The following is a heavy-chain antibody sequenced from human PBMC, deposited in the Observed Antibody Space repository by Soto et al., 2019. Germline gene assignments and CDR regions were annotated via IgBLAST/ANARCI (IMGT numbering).Heavy chain of an antibody. CDR1: GGTFSSYA. CDR2: IIPIFGTA. V-gene: IGHV1-69*12. Sequence: QVQLVQSGAEVKKPGSSVKVSCKASGGTFSSYAISWVRQAPGQGLEWMGGIIPIFGTANYAQKFQGRVTITADECTSTAYMELSSLRSEDTAVYYCARFPTSSYCGGDCYFGWGQGTLVTVSS. CDR3: ARFPTSSYCGGDCYFG. J-gene: IGHJ4*02. D-gene: IGHD2-21*02.